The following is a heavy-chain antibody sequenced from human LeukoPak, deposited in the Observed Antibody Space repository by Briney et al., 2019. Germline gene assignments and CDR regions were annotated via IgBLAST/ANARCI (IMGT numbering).Heavy chain of an antibody. V-gene: IGHV1-69*05. Sequence: SVKVSCKASGGTFSSYAVSWVRQAPGQGLEWMGGIIPIFGTANYAQKFQGRVTITTDESTSTAYMELSSLRSEDTAVYYCASEVDIVIVTAAPGPAFDIWGQGTMVTVSS. CDR1: GGTFSSYA. CDR2: IIPIFGTA. D-gene: IGHD2-2*01. J-gene: IGHJ3*02. CDR3: ASEVDIVIVTAAPGPAFDI.